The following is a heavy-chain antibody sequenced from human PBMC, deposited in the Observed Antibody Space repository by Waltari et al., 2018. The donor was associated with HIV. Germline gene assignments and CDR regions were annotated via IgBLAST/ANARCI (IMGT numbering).Heavy chain of an antibody. Sequence: EVQLVEFGGGLVQPGRSLRLSCAASGFRFNNYGMHWVRQAPGKGLELVSGINWGGSGIEYAASVKGRFSVSRDNAKNSLFLQMNSLRPEDTAVYYCVKDAYYFDDTTRRYGLDVWGQGTTVTVSS. V-gene: IGHV3-9*01. CDR2: INWGGSGI. J-gene: IGHJ6*02. D-gene: IGHD3-22*01. CDR3: VKDAYYFDDTTRRYGLDV. CDR1: GFRFNNYG.